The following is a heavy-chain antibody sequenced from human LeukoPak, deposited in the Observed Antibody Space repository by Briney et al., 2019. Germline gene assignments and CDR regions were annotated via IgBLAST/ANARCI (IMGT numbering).Heavy chain of an antibody. Sequence: GGSLRLSCAASGFTFSSYSMNWVRQAPGKGLEWVSSISSSSSCIYYADSVKGRFTISRDNAKNSLYLQMNSLRAEDTAVYYCARVCSGGSCYSVGYWGQGTLVTVSS. V-gene: IGHV3-21*01. CDR1: GFTFSSYS. J-gene: IGHJ4*02. CDR2: ISSSSSCI. D-gene: IGHD2-15*01. CDR3: ARVCSGGSCYSVGY.